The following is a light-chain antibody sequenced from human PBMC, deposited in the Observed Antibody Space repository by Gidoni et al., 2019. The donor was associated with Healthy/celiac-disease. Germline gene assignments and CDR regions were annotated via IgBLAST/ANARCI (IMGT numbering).Light chain of an antibody. CDR2: AAS. V-gene: IGKV1-9*01. CDR3: QQLNSYPLT. Sequence: DVQLTHSPSFLSASVGDRVTITCRASQGISSYLAWYQQKPGKDPKLLIYAASTLQSGVQARFSGSGSGTGFTRTIPSLQPEDFATYYCQQLNSYPLTFGPGTKVDIE. CDR1: QGISSY. J-gene: IGKJ3*01.